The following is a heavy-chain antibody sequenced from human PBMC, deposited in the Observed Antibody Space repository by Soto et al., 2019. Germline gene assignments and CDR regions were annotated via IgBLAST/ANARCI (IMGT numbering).Heavy chain of an antibody. V-gene: IGHV4-59*01. J-gene: IGHJ4*02. CDR1: GGSISSYY. D-gene: IGHD2-15*01. Sequence: PSETLSLTCTVSGGSISSYYWSWIRQPPGKGLEWIGYIYYSGSTNYNPSLKSRVTISVDTSKNQFSLKLSSVTAADTAVYYCARLPLRSRLSYYFDYWGQGTLVTVSS. CDR2: IYYSGST. CDR3: ARLPLRSRLSYYFDY.